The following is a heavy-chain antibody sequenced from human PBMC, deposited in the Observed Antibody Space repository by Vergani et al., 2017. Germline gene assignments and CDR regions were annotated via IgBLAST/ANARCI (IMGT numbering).Heavy chain of an antibody. Sequence: VQLQESGPGLVKPPGTLSLTCAVSGVSIKSGFWWNWVRQPPGKGLEWIGEINHSGSTNYNPSLKSRVTISVDTSKNQFSLKLISVTAADTAVYYCARQTTVTRMQVYYYNYYMDVWGKGTTVTVSS. J-gene: IGHJ6*03. CDR1: GVSIKSGFW. D-gene: IGHD4-17*01. CDR3: ARQTTVTRMQVYYYNYYMDV. CDR2: INHSGST. V-gene: IGHV4-4*03.